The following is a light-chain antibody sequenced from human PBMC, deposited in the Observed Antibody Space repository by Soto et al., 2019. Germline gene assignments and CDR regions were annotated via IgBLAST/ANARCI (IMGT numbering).Light chain of an antibody. Sequence: QSALAQPRSVSWSPGQSVTISCSGTDSDVGTYNYVSWYQQHPGKAPKLMIYDVTKRPSGVPDRFSGSKSGNTASLTISGLQAEDEADYYCFSYAGYYTLLFGGGTKVTVL. CDR2: DVT. CDR3: FSYAGYYTLL. V-gene: IGLV2-11*01. CDR1: DSDVGTYNY. J-gene: IGLJ2*01.